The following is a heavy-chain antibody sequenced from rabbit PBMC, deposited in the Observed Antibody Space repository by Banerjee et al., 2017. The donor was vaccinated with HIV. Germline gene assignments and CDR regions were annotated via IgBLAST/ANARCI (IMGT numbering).Heavy chain of an antibody. CDR2: IYNGDGST. Sequence: QSLEESGGDLVKPGASLTLTCTASGFSFSNYYMCWVRQAPGKGLEWIACIYNGDGSTYYASWVNGRFTISKTSSTTVTLQMTSLTGADTATYFCARNGYSVYGSGMDLWGPGTLVTVS. J-gene: IGHJ6*01. CDR1: GFSFSNYY. D-gene: IGHD7-1*01. CDR3: ARNGYSVYGSGMDL. V-gene: IGHV1S40*01.